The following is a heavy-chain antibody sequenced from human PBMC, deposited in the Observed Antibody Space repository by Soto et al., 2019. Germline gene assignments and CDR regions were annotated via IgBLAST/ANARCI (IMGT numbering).Heavy chain of an antibody. CDR2: ISGSGGST. CDR3: AKDHGMDV. V-gene: IGHV3-23*01. CDR1: GFTFSDYA. J-gene: IGHJ6*02. Sequence: GRSRRLCCVASGFTFSDYAMAWVRQSPGQWLEWVSSISGSGGSTYYADSVKCRFTISRDNSKNTVFLQMNSLRAEDTAVYYCAKDHGMDVWGQGATVTVSS.